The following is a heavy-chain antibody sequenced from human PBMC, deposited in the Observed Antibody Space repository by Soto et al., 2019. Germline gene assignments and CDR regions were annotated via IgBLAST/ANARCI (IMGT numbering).Heavy chain of an antibody. J-gene: IGHJ4*02. Sequence: QVQLMQSGAEMKKPGASVKVSCKASGYTYITYTISWVRQAPGQGLEWMGWISAFNGNTDSAQKFQDRVTLTTDTSTSTAYMELRSLTSDDTAIYYCATSTIGGTLYDNWGQGTLVFVSS. CDR3: ATSTIGGTLYDN. V-gene: IGHV1-18*01. CDR1: GYTYITYT. D-gene: IGHD3-16*01. CDR2: ISAFNGNT.